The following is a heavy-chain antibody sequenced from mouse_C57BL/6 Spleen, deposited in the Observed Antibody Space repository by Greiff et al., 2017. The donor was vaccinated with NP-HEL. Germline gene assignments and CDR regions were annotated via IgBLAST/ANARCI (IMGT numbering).Heavy chain of an antibody. J-gene: IGHJ2*01. CDR3: AREYYGSSSYYLDY. CDR2: INPNYGTT. V-gene: IGHV1-39*01. CDR1: GYSFTDYY. D-gene: IGHD1-1*01. Sequence: VQLQQSGPELVKPGASVKISCKASGYSFTDYYMNWVKQSTGKSLEWIGVINPNYGTTNYNQKFKDKATLTVDQSSSTAYMQLSSLTSEDSAVYYCAREYYGSSSYYLDYWGKGTTLTVSS.